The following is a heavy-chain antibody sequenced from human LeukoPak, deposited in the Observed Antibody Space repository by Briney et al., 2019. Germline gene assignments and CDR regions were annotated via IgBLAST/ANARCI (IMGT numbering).Heavy chain of an antibody. Sequence: PGGSLRLSCAASGFTFSSYSMNWVRQAPGKGLEWVSSIRSSSSYIYYADSVKGRFTISRDNAKNSLYLQMNSLRAEDTAVYYCAKAIQLWPHDAFDIWGQGTMVTVSS. V-gene: IGHV3-21*01. D-gene: IGHD5-18*01. J-gene: IGHJ3*02. CDR1: GFTFSSYS. CDR3: AKAIQLWPHDAFDI. CDR2: IRSSSSYI.